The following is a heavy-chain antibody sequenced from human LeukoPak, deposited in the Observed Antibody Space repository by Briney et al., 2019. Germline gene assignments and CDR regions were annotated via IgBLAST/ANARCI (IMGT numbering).Heavy chain of an antibody. V-gene: IGHV4-39*07. J-gene: IGHJ5*02. D-gene: IGHD3-10*01. CDR1: GGSIRSNSYY. CDR2: IYYSGST. CDR3: ARDSTGSFDP. Sequence: SETLSLTCTVSGGSIRSNSYYWGWIRQPPGKGLEWIGSIYYSGSTYYNPSLKSRVTISVDTSKNQFSLKLSSVTAADTAVYYCARDSTGSFDPWGQGTLVTVSS.